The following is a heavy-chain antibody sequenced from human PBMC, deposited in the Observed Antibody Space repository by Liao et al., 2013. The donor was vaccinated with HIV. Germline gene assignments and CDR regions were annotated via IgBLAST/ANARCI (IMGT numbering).Heavy chain of an antibody. CDR3: ARVPFPHYYQSSGYPRYFDY. V-gene: IGHV4-34*01. D-gene: IGHD3-22*01. J-gene: IGHJ4*02. CDR1: GGSLNDYS. Sequence: QVQLQQWGTGLVKPSETLSLTCAVHGGSLNDYSWNWVRQTPEKGLEWIGEINQSGTPTTTRPSGVDSPYQLTRPRTSSPSKLTSMTAADRAVYYCARVPFPHYYQSSGYPRYFDYWSQGTLVDRLL. CDR2: INQSGTP.